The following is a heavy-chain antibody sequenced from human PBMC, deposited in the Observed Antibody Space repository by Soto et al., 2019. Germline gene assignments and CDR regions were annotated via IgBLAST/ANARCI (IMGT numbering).Heavy chain of an antibody. CDR1: GYTFTSYG. Sequence: ASVKVSCKASGYTFTSYGISWVRQAPGQGLEWMGWISAYNGNTNYAQKLQGRVTMTTDTSTSTAYMELRSLRSDDTAVYYCASPRDTIFGVVIKALDYWGQGTLVTVSS. D-gene: IGHD3-3*01. J-gene: IGHJ4*02. CDR2: ISAYNGNT. V-gene: IGHV1-18*01. CDR3: ASPRDTIFGVVIKALDY.